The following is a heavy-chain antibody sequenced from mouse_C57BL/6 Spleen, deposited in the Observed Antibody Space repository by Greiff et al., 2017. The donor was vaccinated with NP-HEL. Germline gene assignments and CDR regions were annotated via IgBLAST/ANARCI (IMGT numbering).Heavy chain of an antibody. D-gene: IGHD2-3*01. CDR3: ASRMAYYYAMDY. V-gene: IGHV1-61*01. CDR1: GYTFTSYW. Sequence: QVQLQKPGAELVRPGSSVKLSCKASGYTFTSYWMDWVKQRPGQGLEWIGNIYPSDSETHYNQKFKDKATLTVDKSSSTAYMQLSSLTSEDSAVYYCASRMAYYYAMDYWGQGTSVTVSS. J-gene: IGHJ4*01. CDR2: IYPSDSET.